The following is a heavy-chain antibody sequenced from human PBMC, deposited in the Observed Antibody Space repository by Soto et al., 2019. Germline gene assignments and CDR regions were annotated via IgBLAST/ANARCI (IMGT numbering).Heavy chain of an antibody. CDR1: GFTFSGYA. Sequence: EVQLLESGGGLVQPGGSLRLSCEASGFTFSGYAMSWVRQAPGKGLKWVSTISTSGSTYYADSVKGRFTISRDNSKNTLYLQMNSLRAEDTAVYYCAKALTGATLRSFDYWGQGTLVTVSS. V-gene: IGHV3-23*01. D-gene: IGHD3-9*01. CDR2: ISTSGST. CDR3: AKALTGATLRSFDY. J-gene: IGHJ4*02.